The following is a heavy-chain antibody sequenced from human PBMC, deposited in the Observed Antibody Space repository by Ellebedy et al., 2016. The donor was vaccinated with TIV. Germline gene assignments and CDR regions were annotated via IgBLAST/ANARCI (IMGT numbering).Heavy chain of an antibody. CDR2: ISAYNGNT. CDR3: ASAAGSHYYYYGMDV. J-gene: IGHJ6*02. D-gene: IGHD3-10*01. CDR1: GYTFTSYG. V-gene: IGHV1-18*01. Sequence: AASVKVSCKASGYTFTSYGISWVRQAPGQGLEWMGWISAYNGNTNYAQKLQGRVTMTTDTSTSTAYMELRSLRSDDTAVYYCASAAGSHYYYYGMDVWGQGTTVTVSS.